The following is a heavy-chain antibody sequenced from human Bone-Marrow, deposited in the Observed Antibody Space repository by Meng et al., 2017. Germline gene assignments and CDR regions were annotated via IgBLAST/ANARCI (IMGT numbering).Heavy chain of an antibody. V-gene: IGHV4-4*02. Sequence: QVQLQESGPGLLKPSGTLSLTCAVSGGSISSSNWWSWVRQPPGKGLEWIGEIYHSGITNYSPSLKSRVXISVDKSKNQFSLXLSSVTAADTAVXYCARDGSSSFDYWGQGTLVTVSS. J-gene: IGHJ4*02. CDR1: GGSISSSNW. CDR3: ARDGSSSFDY. CDR2: IYHSGIT. D-gene: IGHD6-13*01.